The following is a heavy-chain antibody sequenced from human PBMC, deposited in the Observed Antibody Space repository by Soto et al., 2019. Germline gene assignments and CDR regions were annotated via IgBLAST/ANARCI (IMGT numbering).Heavy chain of an antibody. CDR3: ARSTYYDILTGSYYYYAMDV. D-gene: IGHD3-9*01. J-gene: IGHJ6*02. CDR1: GFTFSSYG. Sequence: GGSLRLSCAASGFTFSSYGMHWVRQAPGKGLEWVAVISYDGSNKYYADSVKGRFTISRDNSNNTLYLHMNNLRAEDTAVYYCARSTYYDILTGSYYYYAMDVWGQGTTVTVSS. CDR2: ISYDGSNK. V-gene: IGHV3-30*03.